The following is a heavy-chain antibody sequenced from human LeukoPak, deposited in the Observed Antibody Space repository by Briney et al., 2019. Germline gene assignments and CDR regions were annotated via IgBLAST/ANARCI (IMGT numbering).Heavy chain of an antibody. CDR1: GFTFSNAW. J-gene: IGHJ4*02. Sequence: GGSLRLSCAASGFTFSNAWMSWVRQAPEKGLEWVGRIKSKTDGGTTDYAAPVKGRFTISRDDSKNTLYLQMNSLKTEDTAVYYCTTLHRPTTVLTTAYYWGQGTLVTVSS. CDR2: IKSKTDGGTT. CDR3: TTLHRPTTVLTTAYY. V-gene: IGHV3-15*01. D-gene: IGHD4-23*01.